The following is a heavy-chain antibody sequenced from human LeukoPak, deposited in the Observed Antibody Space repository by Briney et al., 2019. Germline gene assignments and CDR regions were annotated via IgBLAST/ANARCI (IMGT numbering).Heavy chain of an antibody. V-gene: IGHV4-39*01. CDR2: IHRSGNT. D-gene: IGHD4-23*01. CDR3: VRDSHGGNRDFDF. Sequence: KPSETLSLTCYVSGDSISTSHYYWGWIRQPPGKGLEWIGSIHRSGNTYNNPSLKSRVTTSVNMSKNQFSLKLTSVAAADTAVYYCVRDSHGGNRDFDFWGQGTQVTVSS. J-gene: IGHJ4*02. CDR1: GDSISTSHYY.